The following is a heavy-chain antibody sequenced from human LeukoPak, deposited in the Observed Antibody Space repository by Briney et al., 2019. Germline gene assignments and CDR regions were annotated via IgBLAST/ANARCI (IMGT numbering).Heavy chain of an antibody. CDR1: GFTFSSFD. V-gene: IGHV3-13*01. Sequence: GGSLRLSCAASGFTFSSFDMHWVRQPTGQGLEWVSTIGTASDTYYPGSVEGRFTLSRDNAKNSLYLQMNSLTAGDTAVYYCARGPPRGKYYYMDVWGKRTTVTVSS. CDR3: ARGPPRGKYYYMDV. D-gene: IGHD1-1*01. J-gene: IGHJ6*03. CDR2: IGTASDT.